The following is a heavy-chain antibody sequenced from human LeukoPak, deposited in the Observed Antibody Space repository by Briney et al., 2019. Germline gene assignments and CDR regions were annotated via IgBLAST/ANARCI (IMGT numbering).Heavy chain of an antibody. J-gene: IGHJ4*02. CDR1: GFTFGDYA. CDR2: IRSNLYGGTP. Sequence: PGGSLRLSCTASGFTFGDYAMTWVRQATGKGLEWVGFIRSNLYGGTPEYAASVKGRFTISRDDSNSIAYLEMDSLKTDDTAVYYCTRDQTPYYWGQGTLVTVSS. V-gene: IGHV3-49*04. CDR3: TRDQTPYY.